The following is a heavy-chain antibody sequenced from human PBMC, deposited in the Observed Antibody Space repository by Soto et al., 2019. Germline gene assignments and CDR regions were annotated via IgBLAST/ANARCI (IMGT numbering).Heavy chain of an antibody. CDR2: ISSSGSTI. Sequence: GGSPRLSCAASGFTFSRYEMNWVRQAPGEGLEWVSYISSSGSTIYYADSVKGRFNISRDNAKNALYLQMNSLRAEDTAVYYCARNLYDSSGYYAFDIWGQGTMVTVSS. CDR1: GFTFSRYE. J-gene: IGHJ3*02. V-gene: IGHV3-48*03. CDR3: ARNLYDSSGYYAFDI. D-gene: IGHD3-22*01.